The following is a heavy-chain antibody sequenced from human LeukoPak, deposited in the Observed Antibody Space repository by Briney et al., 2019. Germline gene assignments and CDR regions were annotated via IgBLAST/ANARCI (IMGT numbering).Heavy chain of an antibody. CDR3: ARVVVVAALSGTPYYFDY. Sequence: GASVKVSCKASGYTFTGYYMHWVRQAPGQGLEWMGWINPNSGGTNYAQKFQGRVTMTRDTSISTAYMELSRLRSDDTAVYYCARVVVVAALSGTPYYFDYWGQGTLDTVSS. CDR1: GYTFTGYY. J-gene: IGHJ4*02. CDR2: INPNSGGT. D-gene: IGHD2-15*01. V-gene: IGHV1-2*02.